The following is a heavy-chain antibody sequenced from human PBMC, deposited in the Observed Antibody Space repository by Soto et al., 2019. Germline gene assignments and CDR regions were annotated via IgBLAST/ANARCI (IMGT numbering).Heavy chain of an antibody. D-gene: IGHD6-13*01. CDR2: IYYSGST. CDR3: ASQYSSSWHYDY. Sequence: PSETLSLTCTVSGGSIISGDYYFVCIRQPPGKGLELIGYIYYSGSTYYNPSLKSRVTISVDTSKNQFSLKLSSVTAADTAVYYCASQYSSSWHYDYWGQGTLVTVSS. V-gene: IGHV4-30-4*01. CDR1: GGSIISGDYY. J-gene: IGHJ4*02.